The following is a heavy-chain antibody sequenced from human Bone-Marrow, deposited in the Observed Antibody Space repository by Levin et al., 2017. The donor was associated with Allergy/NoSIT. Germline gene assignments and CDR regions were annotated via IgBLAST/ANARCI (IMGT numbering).Heavy chain of an antibody. D-gene: IGHD3-22*01. Sequence: SQTLSLTCTVSCGSISSSSYYWGWIRQPPGKGLEWIGSINYGGSTYYNPSLKSRVTISVDTSKKQFSLRLSSVTAADTAVYYCTRSRRDFYYDSTGYYFSDYWGQGTLVTVSS. CDR2: INYGGST. V-gene: IGHV4-39*07. CDR3: TRSRRDFYYDSTGYYFSDY. CDR1: CGSISSSSYY. J-gene: IGHJ4*02.